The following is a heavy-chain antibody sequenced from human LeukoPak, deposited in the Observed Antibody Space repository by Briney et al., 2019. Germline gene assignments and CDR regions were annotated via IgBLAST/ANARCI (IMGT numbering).Heavy chain of an antibody. CDR2: INPNSGGT. Sequence: ASVKVSCKASGYTFTGFYMHWVRQAPGQGLEWMGWINPNSGGTNYAQKFQGRVTMTRDTSISTAYMELSSLRSDDTAVYYCAREDVVLVDAVRYYYGMDVWGQGTTVTVSS. J-gene: IGHJ6*02. CDR1: GYTFTGFY. V-gene: IGHV1-2*02. D-gene: IGHD2-8*01. CDR3: AREDVVLVDAVRYYYGMDV.